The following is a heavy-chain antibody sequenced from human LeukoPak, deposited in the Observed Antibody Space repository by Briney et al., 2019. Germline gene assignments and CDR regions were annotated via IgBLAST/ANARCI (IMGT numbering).Heavy chain of an antibody. CDR3: AADGCGGDCTLAY. J-gene: IGHJ4*02. CDR2: LVVGSGNT. D-gene: IGHD2-21*02. Sequence: SVRVSCKASGITFVMSAIQWVRQARGQPPEWIGWLVVGSGNTNYAQKFQDRVTITRDMSTSTAYMELSRLTSEDTAVYYCAADGCGGDCTLAYWGQGTLVSVSS. CDR1: GITFVMSA. V-gene: IGHV1-58*02.